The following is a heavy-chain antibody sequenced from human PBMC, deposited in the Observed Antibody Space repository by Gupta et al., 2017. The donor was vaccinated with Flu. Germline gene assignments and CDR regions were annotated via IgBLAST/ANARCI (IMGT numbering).Heavy chain of an antibody. CDR3: ATGRDTPVLGY. Sequence: QVHLVQSGAEGKNTGASGKVSCQASGYDFSGNYIHWVRQAPGQGLDWMGWINPNTGGTNYAQNFQVMVTITRDTSISTAYMELTWLRSDDTALYYCATGRDTPVLGYWGQGTLVTVSS. CDR1: GYDFSGNY. V-gene: IGHV1-2*02. D-gene: IGHD2-21*02. J-gene: IGHJ4*02. CDR2: INPNTGGT.